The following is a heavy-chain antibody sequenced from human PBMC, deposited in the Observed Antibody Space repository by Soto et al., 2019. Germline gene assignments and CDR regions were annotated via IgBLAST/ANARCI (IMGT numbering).Heavy chain of an antibody. V-gene: IGHV1-8*01. J-gene: IGHJ5*02. CDR2: MNPNSGNT. Sequence: GASVEVSCKASGYTFTSYDINWVRQATGQGLEWMGWMNPNSGNTGYAQKFQGRVTMTRNTSISTAYMELSSLRSEDTAVYYCARASYYDFSSGYYHNWFDPWSQGTLVTVSS. CDR1: GYTFTSYD. CDR3: ARASYYDFSSGYYHNWFDP. D-gene: IGHD3-3*01.